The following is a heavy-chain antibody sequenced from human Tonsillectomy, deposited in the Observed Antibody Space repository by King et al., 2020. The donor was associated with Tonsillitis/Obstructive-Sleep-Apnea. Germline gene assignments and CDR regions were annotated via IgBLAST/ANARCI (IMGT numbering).Heavy chain of an antibody. CDR1: GFTFSSYA. J-gene: IGHJ6*02. Sequence: VQLVESGGGLVQPGGSLRLSCAASGFTFSSYAMSWVRQAPGKGLEWVSAISGRGGSTYYADSVKSRFTISRDNSTNTLYQQMNSLRAADTAVYYFAKWAFVGYDSEDYNYGMDVWGQGTTVTVSS. CDR3: AKWAFVGYDSEDYNYGMDV. D-gene: IGHD5-12*01. CDR2: ISGRGGST. V-gene: IGHV3-23*04.